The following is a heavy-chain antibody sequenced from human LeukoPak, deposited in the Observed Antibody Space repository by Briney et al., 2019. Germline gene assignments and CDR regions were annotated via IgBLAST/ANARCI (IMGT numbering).Heavy chain of an antibody. D-gene: IGHD6-19*01. J-gene: IGHJ4*02. CDR1: GFTFSSYA. Sequence: GGSLRLSCAASGFTFSSYAMHWVRQAPGKGLEWVAVISYDGSNKHYADSVKGRFTISRDNSKNTLYLQMNSLRAEDTAVYYCARAKDIAVAGNYFDYWGQGTLVTVSS. CDR3: ARAKDIAVAGNYFDY. V-gene: IGHV3-30-3*01. CDR2: ISYDGSNK.